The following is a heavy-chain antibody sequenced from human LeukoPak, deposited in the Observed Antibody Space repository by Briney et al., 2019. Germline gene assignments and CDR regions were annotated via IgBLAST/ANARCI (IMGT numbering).Heavy chain of an antibody. D-gene: IGHD5-12*01. CDR3: ARGGTGYSGYDAFDI. V-gene: IGHV3-21*01. J-gene: IGHJ3*02. CDR2: ISSSSSYI. Sequence: GGSLRLSCAASGFTFSSYSMNWVRQAPGKGLEWVPSISSSSSYIYYADSVKGRFTISRDNAKNSLYLQMNSLRAEDTAVYYCARGGTGYSGYDAFDIWGQGTMVTVSS. CDR1: GFTFSSYS.